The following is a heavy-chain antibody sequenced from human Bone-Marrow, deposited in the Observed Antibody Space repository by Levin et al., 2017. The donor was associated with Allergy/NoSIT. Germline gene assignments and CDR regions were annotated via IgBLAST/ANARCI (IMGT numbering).Heavy chain of an antibody. CDR2: ISSSGET. CDR1: GGSISSTDYY. V-gene: IGHV4-30-4*01. D-gene: IGHD3-9*01. Sequence: SQTLSLTCTVSGGSISSTDYYWSWIRQSPGQGLDWVGFISSSGETYYNPSLSSRLRLSVDTSNNQFSLELTSVTAADTAVYYCARNPAHYNIMTGPYYYYYGLDVWGQGTTVAVSS. J-gene: IGHJ6*02. CDR3: ARNPAHYNIMTGPYYYYYGLDV.